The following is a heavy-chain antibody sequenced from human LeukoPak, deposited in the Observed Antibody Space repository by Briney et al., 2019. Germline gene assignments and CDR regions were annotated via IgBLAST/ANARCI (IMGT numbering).Heavy chain of an antibody. CDR2: IYYRGST. Sequence: SETLSLTCTVSGGSISSYYWSWIRQPPGKGLEWIGYIYYRGSTNYNPSLKSRVTISVDTSKNQFSLKLSSVTAADTAVYYCASTLRFVYWGQGTLVTVSS. CDR1: GGSISSYY. J-gene: IGHJ4*02. V-gene: IGHV4-59*01. D-gene: IGHD2-15*01. CDR3: ASTLRFVY.